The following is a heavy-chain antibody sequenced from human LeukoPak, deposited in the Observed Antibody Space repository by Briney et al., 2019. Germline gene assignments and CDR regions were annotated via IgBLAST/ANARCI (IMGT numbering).Heavy chain of an antibody. CDR3: ARGVGSSSREGDAFDI. CDR2: IGTAGDT. V-gene: IGHV3-13*01. J-gene: IGHJ3*02. Sequence: GGSLRLSCAASGFTFSSYDMHWVRQATGKGLEWVSAIGTAGDTYYPGSVKGRFTISRENAKNSLYLQMNSLRAGDTAVYYCARGVGSSSREGDAFDIWGQGTMATVSS. D-gene: IGHD6-13*01. CDR1: GFTFSSYD.